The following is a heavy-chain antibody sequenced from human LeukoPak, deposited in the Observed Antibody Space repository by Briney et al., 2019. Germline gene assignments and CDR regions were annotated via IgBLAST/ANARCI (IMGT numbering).Heavy chain of an antibody. J-gene: IGHJ4*02. Sequence: GGSLRLSCAASGFTFSSYEMNWVRQAPGKGPEWVSYISSSGSTIYYADSVKGRFTISRDNAKNSLYLQMNSLRAEDTAVYYCARDRGYSGYEGGYWGQGTLVTVSS. CDR1: GFTFSSYE. D-gene: IGHD5-12*01. CDR3: ARDRGYSGYEGGY. CDR2: ISSSGSTI. V-gene: IGHV3-48*03.